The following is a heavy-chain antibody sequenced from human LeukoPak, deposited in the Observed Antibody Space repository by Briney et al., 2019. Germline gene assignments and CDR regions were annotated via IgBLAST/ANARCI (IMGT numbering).Heavy chain of an antibody. Sequence: ASVKVSCKASGYTFTGYYMHWVRQAPGQGLEWMGWINPNSGGTNYAQKFQGRVTMTRDTSITTAYMELSRLRSDDTAVYYCALYYDSSGYPTAFDIWGQGTMVTVSS. CDR1: GYTFTGYY. J-gene: IGHJ3*02. D-gene: IGHD3-22*01. V-gene: IGHV1-2*02. CDR3: ALYYDSSGYPTAFDI. CDR2: INPNSGGT.